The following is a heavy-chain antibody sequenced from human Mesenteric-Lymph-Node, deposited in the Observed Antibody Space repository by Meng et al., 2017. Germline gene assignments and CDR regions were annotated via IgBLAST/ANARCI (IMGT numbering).Heavy chain of an antibody. D-gene: IGHD3-10*01. CDR3: AREATMVRGVNAAFDI. J-gene: IGHJ3*02. Sequence: SLKISCAASGFTFDDYAMHWVRQAPGKGLEWVSGISWNSGSIGYADSVKGRFTISRDNAKNSLYLQMNSLRAEDTAVYYCAREATMVRGVNAAFDIWGQGTMVTVSS. V-gene: IGHV3-9*01. CDR2: ISWNSGSI. CDR1: GFTFDDYA.